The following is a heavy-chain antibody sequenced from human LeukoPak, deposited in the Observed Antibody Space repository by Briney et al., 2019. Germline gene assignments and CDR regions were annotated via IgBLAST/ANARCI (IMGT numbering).Heavy chain of an antibody. D-gene: IGHD2-21*02. J-gene: IGHJ4*02. CDR2: ISSSGSTI. V-gene: IGHV3-11*04. CDR3: ARVQLVVTAIAEVDY. CDR1: GFTFSDYY. Sequence: GGSLRLSCAASGFTFSDYYMSWIRQAPGKGLEWVSYISSSGSTIYYADSVKGRFTISRDNAKNSLYLQMNSLRAEDTAVYYCARVQLVVTAIAEVDYWGQGTLVTASS.